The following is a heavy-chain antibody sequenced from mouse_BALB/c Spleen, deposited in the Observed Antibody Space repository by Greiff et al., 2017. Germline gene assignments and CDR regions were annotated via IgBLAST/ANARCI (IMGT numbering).Heavy chain of an antibody. J-gene: IGHJ3*01. CDR1: GFNIKDTY. CDR2: IDPANGNT. V-gene: IGHV14-3*02. CDR3: SMVTSAY. Sequence: EVQLQQSGAELVKPGASVKLSCTASGFNIKDTYMHWVKQRPEQGLEWIGRIDPANGNTKYDPKFQGKATITADTSSNTAYLQLSSLTSEDTDVYDWSMVTSAYWGQGTLVTVSA. D-gene: IGHD2-2*01.